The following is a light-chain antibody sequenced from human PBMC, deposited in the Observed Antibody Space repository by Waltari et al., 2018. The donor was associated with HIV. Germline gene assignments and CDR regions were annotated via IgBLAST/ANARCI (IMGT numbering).Light chain of an antibody. CDR2: DAS. Sequence: ETVLTQSPGTLSLSPGERATLSCRATQRVGSLLAWYQQSPGQTPRLLIHDASTRATGIPVRFSGSGSGTAFTLAISSLEPEDFAVSYCQHRMEWPPKVTFGQGTRLEIK. V-gene: IGKV3-11*01. CDR1: QRVGSL. CDR3: QHRMEWPPKVT. J-gene: IGKJ5*01.